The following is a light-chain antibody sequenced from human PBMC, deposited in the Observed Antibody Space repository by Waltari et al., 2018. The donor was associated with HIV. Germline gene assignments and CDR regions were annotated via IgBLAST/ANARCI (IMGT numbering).Light chain of an antibody. CDR1: QSAATN. V-gene: IGKV3-15*01. Sequence: ETLMTQSPATLAVSPGDRATLSCEASQSAATNVAWYQQKPGPPIRLLMYGAHTTATGVSGKFSGSGSATDFTLTINNRQSDDCAVYYCQQYNSSPSFGQGTKVEV. CDR3: QQYNSSPS. J-gene: IGKJ2*01. CDR2: GAH.